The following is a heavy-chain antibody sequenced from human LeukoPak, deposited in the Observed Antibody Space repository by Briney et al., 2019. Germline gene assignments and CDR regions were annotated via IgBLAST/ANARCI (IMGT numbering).Heavy chain of an antibody. CDR3: AKVTGYDSSGYFQFDY. CDR1: GFTFDDYA. V-gene: IGHV3-9*01. Sequence: GRSLRLSCAASGFTFDDYAMHWVRQAPGKGLEWVSGISWNSGSIGYADSVKGRFTISRDNAKNSLYLQMNSLRAEDTALYYCAKVTGYDSSGYFQFDYWGQGTLVTVSS. J-gene: IGHJ4*02. D-gene: IGHD3-22*01. CDR2: ISWNSGSI.